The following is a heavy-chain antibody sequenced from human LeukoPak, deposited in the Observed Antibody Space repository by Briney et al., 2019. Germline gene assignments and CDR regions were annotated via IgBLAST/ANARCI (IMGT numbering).Heavy chain of an antibody. D-gene: IGHD3-22*01. CDR2: INPNSGGT. CDR1: GYTFTGYS. CDR3: ARVDRDSSGYYFRYFQH. V-gene: IGHV1-2*02. J-gene: IGHJ1*01. Sequence: ASVKASCKASGYTFTGYSIHWVRQAPGQGLEWMGCINPNSGGTNYAQKFQGSVTMTRDTSISTAYMELTRLRSDDTAVYYCARVDRDSSGYYFRYFQHWGQGTLVTVSS.